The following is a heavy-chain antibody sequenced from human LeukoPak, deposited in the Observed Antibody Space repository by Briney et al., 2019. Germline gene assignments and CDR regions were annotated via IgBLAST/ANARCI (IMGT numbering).Heavy chain of an antibody. V-gene: IGHV3-23*01. D-gene: IGHD2-15*01. CDR2: ISGSGGST. CDR3: ARVIAYCSGGSCYTYFDY. CDR1: GFTFSSYA. J-gene: IGHJ4*02. Sequence: GGSLRLSCAASGFTFSSYAMSWVRQAPGKGLEWVSAISGSGGSTYYADSVKGRFTISRENAKNSLYLQMNSLRAGDTAVYYCARVIAYCSGGSCYTYFDYWGQGTLVTVSS.